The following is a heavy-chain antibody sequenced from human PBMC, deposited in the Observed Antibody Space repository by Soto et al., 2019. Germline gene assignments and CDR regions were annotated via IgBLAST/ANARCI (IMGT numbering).Heavy chain of an antibody. CDR3: AREWVYCSGGSCYSAPNFDY. Sequence: SVKVSCKASGYTFTGYYMHWVRQAPGQGLEWMGWINPNSGGTNYAQKFQGWVTMTRDTSISTAYMELSRLRSDDTAVYYCAREWVYCSGGSCYSAPNFDYWGQGTLVTVSS. D-gene: IGHD2-15*01. V-gene: IGHV1-2*04. CDR1: GYTFTGYY. J-gene: IGHJ4*02. CDR2: INPNSGGT.